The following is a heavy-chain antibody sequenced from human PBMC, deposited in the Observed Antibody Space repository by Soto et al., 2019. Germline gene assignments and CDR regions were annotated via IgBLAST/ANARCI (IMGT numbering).Heavy chain of an antibody. J-gene: IGHJ5*02. V-gene: IGHV1-69*01. CDR3: ARDPGIAVAGTGGWFGP. CDR2: IVPIFGTA. D-gene: IGHD6-19*01. CDR1: GGTFSSYA. Sequence: QVQLVQSGAEVKKPGSSVKVSCKASGGTFSSYAISWVRQAPGQGLEWMGGIVPIFGTANYAQKFQGRVTSTGDESTSTAYMELGSLRSEDTAVYYGARDPGIAVAGTGGWFGPWGQGTLVSVSS.